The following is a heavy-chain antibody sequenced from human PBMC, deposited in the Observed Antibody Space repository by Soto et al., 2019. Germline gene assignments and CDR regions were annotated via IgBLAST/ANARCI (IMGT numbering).Heavy chain of an antibody. D-gene: IGHD5-12*01. CDR1: GGSISSYY. CDR2: IYYSGST. Sequence: SETLSLTCTVSGGSISSYYWSWIRQPPGKGLEWIGYIYYSGSTNYNPSLKSRVTISVDTSKNQFSLKLSSVTAADTAVYYCARGRRDIVATILDYWGHGTLVTVSS. V-gene: IGHV4-59*01. J-gene: IGHJ4*01. CDR3: ARGRRDIVATILDY.